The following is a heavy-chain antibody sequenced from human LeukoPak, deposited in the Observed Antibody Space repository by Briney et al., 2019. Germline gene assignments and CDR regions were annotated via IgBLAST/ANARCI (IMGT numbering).Heavy chain of an antibody. J-gene: IGHJ3*02. Sequence: GGSLRLSCAASGFTFSSYAMHWVRQAPGKGLEWVAVISYDGSNKYYADSVKGRFTISRDNSKNTLYLQMNSLRAEDTAVYYCAKALTSGWYLDAFNIWGQGTMVTVSS. CDR1: GFTFSSYA. V-gene: IGHV3-30*04. CDR3: AKALTSGWYLDAFNI. D-gene: IGHD6-19*01. CDR2: ISYDGSNK.